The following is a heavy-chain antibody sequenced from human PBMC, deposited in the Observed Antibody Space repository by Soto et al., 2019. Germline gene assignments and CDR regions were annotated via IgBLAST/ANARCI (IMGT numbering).Heavy chain of an antibody. CDR3: VRASSSRNIVVVVAATRSLIDY. CDR2: INAGNGNT. CDR1: GYTFTSYA. J-gene: IGHJ4*02. D-gene: IGHD2-15*01. V-gene: IGHV1-3*01. Sequence: ASVKVSCKASGYTFTSYAMHWVRQAPGQRLEWMGWINAGNGNTKYSQKFQGRVTITRDTSASTAYMELSSLRSEDTAVYYCVRASSSRNIVVVVAATRSLIDYWGQGTLVTVSS.